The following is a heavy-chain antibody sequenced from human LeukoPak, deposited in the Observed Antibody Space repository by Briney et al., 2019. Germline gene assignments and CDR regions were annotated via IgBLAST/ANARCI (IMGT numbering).Heavy chain of an antibody. Sequence: SETLSLTCTVSGDSISNYYWSWIRQPAGKGLEWIGRIYTSGSTNYNPSLKSRVTMSVDTSKNQFSLKLSSVTAADTAVYYCARVPLLPYYYGSGGDAFDIWGQGTMVTVSS. V-gene: IGHV4-4*07. CDR1: GDSISNYY. J-gene: IGHJ3*02. D-gene: IGHD3-10*01. CDR3: ARVPLLPYYYGSGGDAFDI. CDR2: IYTSGST.